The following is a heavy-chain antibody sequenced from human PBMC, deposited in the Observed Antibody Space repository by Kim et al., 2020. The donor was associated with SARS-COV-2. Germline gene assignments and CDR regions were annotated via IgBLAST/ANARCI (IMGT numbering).Heavy chain of an antibody. CDR3: ARDGGGSWGGMDV. Sequence: ASVKVSCKASGYTFTTYGFSWVRQAPGQGPEWLGWISAYDGNRNYGQKFQGRVSMTTDTSTNTAYMELRSLISDDTAVYYCARDGGGSWGGMDVWGQGTRVTVS. D-gene: IGHD7-27*01. J-gene: IGHJ6*02. CDR1: GYTFTTYG. V-gene: IGHV1-18*01. CDR2: ISAYDGNR.